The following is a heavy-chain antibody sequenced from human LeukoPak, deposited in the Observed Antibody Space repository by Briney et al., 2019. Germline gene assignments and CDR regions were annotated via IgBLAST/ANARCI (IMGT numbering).Heavy chain of an antibody. Sequence: GGSLRLSCAASGFPFSNYALNWVRQAPGKGLEWVSYVSSSGTTIYCADSMKGRFTISRDNAENSLYLQMNSLRSEDTAVYYGARALPIDYWGQGTLVTVSS. V-gene: IGHV3-48*03. CDR2: VSSSGTTI. J-gene: IGHJ4*02. CDR3: ARALPIDY. CDR1: GFPFSNYA.